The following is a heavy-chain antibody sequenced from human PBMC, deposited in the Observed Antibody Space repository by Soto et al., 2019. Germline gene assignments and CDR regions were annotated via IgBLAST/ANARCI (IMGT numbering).Heavy chain of an antibody. CDR1: GGTFSSYT. Sequence: QVQLVQSGAEVKKPGSSVKVSCKASGGTFSSYTISWVRQAPGQGLEWMGRIIPISGMANHAQKFQGRVTITADKPTGTAYMELSRLRSGDTAVSYCANPPRYWGQGTLVTVSS. J-gene: IGHJ4*02. CDR2: IIPISGMA. CDR3: ANPPRY. V-gene: IGHV1-69*02.